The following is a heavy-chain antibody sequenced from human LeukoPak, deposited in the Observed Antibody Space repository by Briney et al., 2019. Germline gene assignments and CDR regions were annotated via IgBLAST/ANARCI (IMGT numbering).Heavy chain of an antibody. D-gene: IGHD4-17*01. CDR3: ARPTTVTTISADAFDI. Sequence: GGSLRLSCAASGFTVSSNYMSWVRQAPGKGLEWVSVIYSGGSTYYADSVKGRFTISRDNSKNTLYLQMNSLRAEDSSVYYCARPTTVTTISADAFDIWGQGTMVTVSS. CDR1: GFTVSSNY. J-gene: IGHJ3*02. CDR2: IYSGGST. V-gene: IGHV3-66*04.